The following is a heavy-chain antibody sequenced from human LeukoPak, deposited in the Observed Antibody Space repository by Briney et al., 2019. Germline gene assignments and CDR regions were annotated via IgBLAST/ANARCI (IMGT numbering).Heavy chain of an antibody. Sequence: GGSLRLSRAASGFTFINYRMNWVRQAPGKGLEWVSSISTSRSYIYYADSVKGRFTISRDNAKNSLYLQMNSLRAEDTAVYYCARDGDYYGSGSYRDGFDIWGQGTMVTVSS. CDR3: ARDGDYYGSGSYRDGFDI. CDR2: ISTSRSYI. V-gene: IGHV3-21*01. CDR1: GFTFINYR. D-gene: IGHD3-10*01. J-gene: IGHJ3*02.